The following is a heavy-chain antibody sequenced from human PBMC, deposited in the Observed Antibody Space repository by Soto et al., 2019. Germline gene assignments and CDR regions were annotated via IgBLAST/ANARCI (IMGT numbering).Heavy chain of an antibody. CDR1: GYTFTSYD. Sequence: QVQLVQSGAEVKKPGASVKVSCKASGYTFTSYDINWVRQATGQGLEWMGWINPNNGNTGYAQKFQGRGPLTRSPSISTAYMELSSLRSDDTAVYYCARTSSGTREGFDPWGQGTLVTVSS. D-gene: IGHD1-7*01. CDR2: INPNNGNT. V-gene: IGHV1-8*01. CDR3: ARTSSGTREGFDP. J-gene: IGHJ5*02.